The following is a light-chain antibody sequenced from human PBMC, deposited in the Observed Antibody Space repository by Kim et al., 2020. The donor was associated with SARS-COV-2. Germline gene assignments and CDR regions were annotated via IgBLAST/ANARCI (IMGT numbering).Light chain of an antibody. CDR2: DAF. J-gene: IGKJ1*01. CDR1: QRVSSK. Sequence: EIVMTQSPATLSVSQGERVTLSCRASQRVSSKLAWYQQKPGQAPRLLIYDAFTRATGIPARFSGSGSGTEFALTISSLQSEDFAVYYCQQYDNWPRTFGQGTKV. V-gene: IGKV3-15*01. CDR3: QQYDNWPRT.